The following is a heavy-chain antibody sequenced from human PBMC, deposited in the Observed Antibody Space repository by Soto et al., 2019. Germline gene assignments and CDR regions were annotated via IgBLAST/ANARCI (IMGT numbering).Heavy chain of an antibody. V-gene: IGHV1-69*04. Sequence: QVQLVQSGAEVKKPGSSVKVSCKASGDTFSSYVISWVRQAPGQGLEWMGRIIAYIGIPNYAQKFQGRVTITADKPTSTGYNELGGFYSEDAAVYYSAGVQSFYGVDDWGQGTLVTVSS. CDR2: IIAYIGIP. CDR3: AGVQSFYGVDD. J-gene: IGHJ4*02. CDR1: GDTFSSYV. D-gene: IGHD4-17*01.